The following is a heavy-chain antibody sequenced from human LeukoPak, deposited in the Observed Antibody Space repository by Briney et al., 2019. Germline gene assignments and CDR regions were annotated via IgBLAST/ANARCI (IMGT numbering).Heavy chain of an antibody. D-gene: IGHD1-26*01. CDR2: INPNPLEDIT. Sequence: ASVKVSCKASGYDFTNYYVHWVRQAPGQGLEWMGTINPNPLEDITTYAQKFQDRVTMTKDPAMSTVYMELSSLTSEDTAVYYCARDRVGAFFDYWGQGTLVTVSS. CDR3: ARDRVGAFFDY. CDR1: GYDFTNYY. V-gene: IGHV1-46*01. J-gene: IGHJ4*02.